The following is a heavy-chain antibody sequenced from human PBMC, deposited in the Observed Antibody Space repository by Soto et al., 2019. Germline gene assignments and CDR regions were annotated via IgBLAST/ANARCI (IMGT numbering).Heavy chain of an antibody. CDR2: INHSGST. Sequence: PSETLSLTCAVYGGSFSGYYWSWIRQPPGKGLEWIGEINHSGSTNYNPSLKSRVTTSVDTSKNQFSLKLSSVTAADTAVYYCADVVVVAATPERWFVPRGQGTLVTVSS. V-gene: IGHV4-34*01. D-gene: IGHD2-15*01. CDR3: ADVVVVAATPERWFVP. CDR1: GGSFSGYY. J-gene: IGHJ5*02.